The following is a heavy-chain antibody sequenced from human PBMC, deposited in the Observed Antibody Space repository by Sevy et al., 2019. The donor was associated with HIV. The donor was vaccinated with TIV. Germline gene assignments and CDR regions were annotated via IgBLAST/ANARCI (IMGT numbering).Heavy chain of an antibody. V-gene: IGHV3-23*01. CDR2: MSGSGGST. Sequence: GGSLRLSCAASGFTFSSYAMSWVRQAPGPGLEWVSAMSGSGGSTYYSDSVKGRFTISRDNSKNTLYLQMNSLTAEDTAVYYCAKRDEWELLRYFDYWGQGTLVTVSS. CDR1: GFTFSSYA. D-gene: IGHD1-26*01. CDR3: AKRDEWELLRYFDY. J-gene: IGHJ4*02.